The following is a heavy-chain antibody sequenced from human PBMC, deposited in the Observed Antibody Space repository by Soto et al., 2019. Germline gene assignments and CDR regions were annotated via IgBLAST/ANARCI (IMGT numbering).Heavy chain of an antibody. CDR3: ARATSGWYLYYYYGMDV. CDR2: ISYDGSNK. CDR1: GFTFSSYA. D-gene: IGHD6-19*01. J-gene: IGHJ6*02. V-gene: IGHV3-30-3*01. Sequence: QVQLVESGGGVVQPGRSLRLSCAASGFTFSSYAMHWVRQAPGKGLEWVAVISYDGSNKYYADSVKGRFTISRDNSKNTLYLQMSSLRAEDTAVYYCARATSGWYLYYYYGMDVWGQGTTVTVSS.